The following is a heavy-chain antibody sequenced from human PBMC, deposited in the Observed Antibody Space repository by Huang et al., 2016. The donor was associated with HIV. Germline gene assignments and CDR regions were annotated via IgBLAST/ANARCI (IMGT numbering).Heavy chain of an antibody. CDR2: ISDEGRRD. CDR1: GFIFSKFG. V-gene: IGHV3-30*18. J-gene: IGHJ5*02. Sequence: QVQLVESGGGVVQPGTSLRLSCAASGFIFSKFGMHWVRKAAGKGVEWVWVISDEGRRDRYSYSGKGRFTISRDNDNNTLSLEMNRLRHDDTAVYYCAKESRWFSDFDQWGQGTLVTVSS. CDR3: AKESRWFSDFDQ. D-gene: IGHD2-15*01.